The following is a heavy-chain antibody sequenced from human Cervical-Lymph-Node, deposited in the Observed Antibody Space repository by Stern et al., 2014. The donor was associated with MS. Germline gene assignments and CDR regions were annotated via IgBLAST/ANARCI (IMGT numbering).Heavy chain of an antibody. CDR2: IYPGDSDA. J-gene: IGHJ4*02. V-gene: IGHV5-51*01. Sequence: VQLVESGAEVKKPGESLKISCTGSGFSFSANWMAWVRQVPGKGLEWMGIIYPGDSDARYSPSFQGQVTISADKSISTAYLQWSSLKASDTAMYYCARDYGDYAFDYWGQGTLVTVSS. CDR3: ARDYGDYAFDY. CDR1: GFSFSANW. D-gene: IGHD4-17*01.